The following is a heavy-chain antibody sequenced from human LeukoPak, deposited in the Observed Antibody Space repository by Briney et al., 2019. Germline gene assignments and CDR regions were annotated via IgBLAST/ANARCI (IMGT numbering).Heavy chain of an antibody. V-gene: IGHV3-23*01. J-gene: IGHJ4*02. D-gene: IGHD3-3*01. CDR1: GFTFSSYA. CDR2: ISGSGGST. CDR3: ARMNYDFWSTYPFYFDY. Sequence: GGSLRLSCAASGFTFSSYAMSWVRQAPGKGLEWVSAISGSGGSTYYADSVKGRFTISRDNSKNTLYLQMNSLRAEDTAVYYCARMNYDFWSTYPFYFDYWGQGTLVTVSS.